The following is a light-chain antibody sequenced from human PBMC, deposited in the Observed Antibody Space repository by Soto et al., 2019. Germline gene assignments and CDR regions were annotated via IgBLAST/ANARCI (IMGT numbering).Light chain of an antibody. Sequence: SALTRPAYVSGAAGEAITISCTGTSSDIGDSNYVSWHQQHPGKAPKLVIYDVSNRPSGVSNRFSGSKSANTASLTISGLQAEDEADYYCSSFRSSSTSYVFGTGTKVTVL. J-gene: IGLJ1*01. CDR3: SSFRSSSTSYV. V-gene: IGLV2-14*03. CDR1: SSDIGDSNY. CDR2: DVS.